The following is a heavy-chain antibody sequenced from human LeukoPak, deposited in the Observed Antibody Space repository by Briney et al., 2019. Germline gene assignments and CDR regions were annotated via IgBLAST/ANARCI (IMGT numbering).Heavy chain of an antibody. CDR3: ARDFTGLIKAARPGYMDV. V-gene: IGHV1-46*01. Sequence: ASVKVSCKASGYTFTSYYMHWVRQAPGQGLEWMGIINPSGGSTSYAQKFQGRVTMTRDTSTSTVYMELSSLRSDDTAVYYCARDFTGLIKAARPGYMDVWGKGTTVTVSS. D-gene: IGHD6-6*01. CDR1: GYTFTSYY. J-gene: IGHJ6*03. CDR2: INPSGGST.